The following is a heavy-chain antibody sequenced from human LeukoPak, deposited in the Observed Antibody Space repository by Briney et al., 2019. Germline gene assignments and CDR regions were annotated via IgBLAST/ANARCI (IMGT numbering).Heavy chain of an antibody. CDR1: GGSVSSYY. V-gene: IGHV4-59*08. CDR2: IHNSGRT. J-gene: IGHJ4*02. D-gene: IGHD1-14*01. CDR3: ARHGTISSESYFDY. Sequence: SETLSLTCSVSGGSVSSYYWSWIRQSPGKGLEWIGYIHNSGRTNYNPSLKSRVTGFVDTSKNEVSLRLSSVTAADTAVYYCARHGTISSESYFDYWGQGALVTVSS.